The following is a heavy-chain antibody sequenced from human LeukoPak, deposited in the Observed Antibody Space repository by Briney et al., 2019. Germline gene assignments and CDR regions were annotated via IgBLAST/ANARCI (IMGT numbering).Heavy chain of an antibody. CDR3: ARVGGYCSSTSCDGWFDP. Sequence: SETLSLTCTVSGGSISSYYWSWIRQPPGKGLEWIGYIYYSGSTNYNPSLKSRVTISVDTSKNQFSLKLSSVTAADTAVYYCARVGGYCSSTSCDGWFDPWGQGTLVTVSS. D-gene: IGHD2-2*01. V-gene: IGHV4-59*01. CDR2: IYYSGST. J-gene: IGHJ5*02. CDR1: GGSISSYY.